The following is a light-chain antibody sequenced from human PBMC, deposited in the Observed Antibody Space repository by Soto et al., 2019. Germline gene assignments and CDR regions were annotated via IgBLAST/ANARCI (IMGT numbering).Light chain of an antibody. Sequence: EIVMTHSPATLSVSPGERATLSFSACQNIHTNLAWYQQKPGQAPRLLFYGASTRATGIPAKFSGSGSGTEFTLTISSLQSEDFAVYYCQEYDNWPPEGTFGQGTKVDIK. V-gene: IGKV3-15*01. CDR1: QNIHTN. J-gene: IGKJ1*01. CDR2: GAS. CDR3: QEYDNWPPEGT.